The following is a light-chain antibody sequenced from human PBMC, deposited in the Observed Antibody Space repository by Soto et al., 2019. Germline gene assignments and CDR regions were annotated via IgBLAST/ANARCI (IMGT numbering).Light chain of an antibody. CDR3: QQLNSYPELT. Sequence: DIQLTQSPSFLSASIGDRVTITCRASQGIRSYLAWYQQKPGKAPKLLIYAASTLQSGVPSRFSGSGSGTEFTLTISSLQPDDFATYYCQQLNSYPELTFGGGTKVDIK. J-gene: IGKJ4*01. V-gene: IGKV1-9*01. CDR1: QGIRSY. CDR2: AAS.